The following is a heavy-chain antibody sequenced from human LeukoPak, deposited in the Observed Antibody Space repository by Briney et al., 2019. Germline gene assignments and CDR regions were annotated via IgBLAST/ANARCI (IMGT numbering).Heavy chain of an antibody. CDR1: GSSFTSYW. D-gene: IGHD2-2*01. V-gene: IGHV5-10-1*01. Sequence: GASLRISWKASGSSFTSYWISWVRQMPGKGLEMMGRIDPSDSYTYYNPSFQGHVTISADKSISTAYLQWSSLKDTDTAMYYCARHFGLYCSSTSCYDWFDPWGQGTLVTVSS. CDR2: IDPSDSYT. CDR3: ARHFGLYCSSTSCYDWFDP. J-gene: IGHJ5*02.